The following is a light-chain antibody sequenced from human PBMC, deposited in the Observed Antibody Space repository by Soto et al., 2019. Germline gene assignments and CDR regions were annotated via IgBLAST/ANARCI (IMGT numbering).Light chain of an antibody. CDR1: SSNIGNNY. CDR2: DNN. CDR3: GTWDSLLSAVV. V-gene: IGLV1-51*01. J-gene: IGLJ2*01. Sequence: QSVLTQPPSVSAAPGQKVTISCSGSSSNIGNNYVSWYQPFPGTAPKLLIYDNNKQPSGIPDRFSGSKSGTSATLGITGLQTGYEADYYCGTWDSLLSAVVFGGGTKLTVL.